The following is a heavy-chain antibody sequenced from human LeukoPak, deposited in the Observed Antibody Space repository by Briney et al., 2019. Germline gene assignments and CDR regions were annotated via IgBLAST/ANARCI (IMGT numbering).Heavy chain of an antibody. CDR1: GGSISSGGYY. D-gene: IGHD3-22*01. CDR2: IYYSGST. J-gene: IGHJ4*02. Sequence: PSQTLSLTCTVSGGSISSGGYYWSWIRQHPGKGLAWIGYIYYSGSTYYNPSLKSRVTISVDTSKNQFSLKLSSVTAADTAVYYCARWGHFDSSGYFVVDYWGQGALVTVSS. CDR3: ARWGHFDSSGYFVVDY. V-gene: IGHV4-31*03.